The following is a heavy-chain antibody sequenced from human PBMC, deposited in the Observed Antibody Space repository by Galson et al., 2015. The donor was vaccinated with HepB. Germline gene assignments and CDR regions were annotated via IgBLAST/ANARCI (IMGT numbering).Heavy chain of an antibody. CDR1: GFTFSSYS. D-gene: IGHD2-2*01. Sequence: SLRLSCAASGFTFSSYSMNWVRQAPGKGLEWVSSISSSSSYIYYADSVKGRFTISRDNAKNSLYLQMNSLRAEDTAVYYCARDWGSTNCLDVWGKGTTVTVSS. V-gene: IGHV3-21*01. CDR2: ISSSSSYI. J-gene: IGHJ6*04. CDR3: ARDWGSTNCLDV.